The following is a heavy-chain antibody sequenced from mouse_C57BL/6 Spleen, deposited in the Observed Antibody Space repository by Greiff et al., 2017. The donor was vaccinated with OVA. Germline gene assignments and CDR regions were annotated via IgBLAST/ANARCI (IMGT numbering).Heavy chain of an antibody. CDR2: IYPSDSET. V-gene: IGHV1-61*01. Sequence: QVHVKQPGAELVRPGSSVKLSCKASGYTFTSYWMDWVKQRPGQGLEWIGNIYPSDSETHYNQKFKDKATLTVDKSSSTAYMQLSSLTSEDSAVYYCARRTFYYAMDYWGQGTSVTVSS. J-gene: IGHJ4*01. CDR1: GYTFTSYW. CDR3: ARRTFYYAMDY.